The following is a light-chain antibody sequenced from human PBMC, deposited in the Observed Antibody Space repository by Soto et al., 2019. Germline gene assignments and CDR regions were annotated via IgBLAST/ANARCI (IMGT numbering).Light chain of an antibody. Sequence: QSALTQPPSASGSPGQSVTISCTGTSSDVGGYNYVSWYQQHPGKAPKLMIYEVTKRPSGVPDRFSGSKSGNTASLTVSGLQAEDEADYHCSSYAGNNTYVFGTGTKLTVL. CDR1: SSDVGGYNY. CDR3: SSYAGNNTYV. J-gene: IGLJ1*01. V-gene: IGLV2-8*01. CDR2: EVT.